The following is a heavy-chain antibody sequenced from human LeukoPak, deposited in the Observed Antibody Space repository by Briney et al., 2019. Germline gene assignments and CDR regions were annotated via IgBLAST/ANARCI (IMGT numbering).Heavy chain of an antibody. CDR1: GFTFSAYN. D-gene: IGHD6-19*01. V-gene: IGHV3-69-1*02. CDR2: ITTSSYM. J-gene: IGHJ6*03. Sequence: GGSLRLSCAASGFTFSAYNMNWVRRTPGKGLEWVSSITTSSYMFYADSVRGRFTISRDNAENSLYLQMNSLRDEDTAVYYCARDPYSGGYGAYYYYYMDVWGKGTTVTISS. CDR3: ARDPYSGGYGAYYYYYMDV.